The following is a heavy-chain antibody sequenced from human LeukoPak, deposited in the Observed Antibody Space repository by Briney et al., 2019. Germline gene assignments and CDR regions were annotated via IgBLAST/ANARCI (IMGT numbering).Heavy chain of an antibody. CDR3: ARGQSSGLLTGYIY. CDR2: IYYSGST. J-gene: IGHJ4*02. Sequence: SETLSLTCTISGGSIRSSSYYWGWIRQPPGKGLEWIGSIYYSGSTNYNPSLKSRVTISVDTSKNQFSLKLSSVTAADTAVYYCARGQSSGLLTGYIYWGQGTLVTVSS. D-gene: IGHD3-9*01. CDR1: GGSIRSSSYY. V-gene: IGHV4-39*07.